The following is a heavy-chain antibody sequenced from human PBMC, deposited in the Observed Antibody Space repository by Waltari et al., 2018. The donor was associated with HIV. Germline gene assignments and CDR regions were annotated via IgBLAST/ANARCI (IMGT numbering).Heavy chain of an antibody. CDR1: GGFFSGYY. CDR2: INHSGST. CDR3: ARRDGLYCTNGVCYGMDV. D-gene: IGHD2-8*01. J-gene: IGHJ6*02. V-gene: IGHV4-34*01. Sequence: QVQLQQWGAGLLKPSETLSLTCAAYGGFFSGYYWSWIRQPPGKGLEWIGEINHSGSTNYNPSLKSRVTISVDTSKNQFSLKLSSVTAADTAVYYCARRDGLYCTNGVCYGMDVWGQGTTVTVSS.